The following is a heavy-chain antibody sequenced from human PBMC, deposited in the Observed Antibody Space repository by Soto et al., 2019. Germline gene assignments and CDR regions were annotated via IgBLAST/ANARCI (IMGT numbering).Heavy chain of an antibody. CDR1: VGTFSSYA. D-gene: IGHD1-26*01. CDR3: ARVSKVGATQLFDY. J-gene: IGHJ4*02. Sequence: SVKVSCKASVGTFSSYAISWVRQAPGQGLEWMGGIIPIFGTANYAQKFQGRVTITADESTSTAYMELSSLRSEDTAVYYCARVSKVGATQLFDYWGQGTLVTVSS. CDR2: IIPIFGTA. V-gene: IGHV1-69*13.